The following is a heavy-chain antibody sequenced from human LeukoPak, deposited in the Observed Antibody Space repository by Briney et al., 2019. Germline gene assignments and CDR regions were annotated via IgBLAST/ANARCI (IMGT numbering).Heavy chain of an antibody. CDR1: GGTFSSYA. D-gene: IGHD5-24*01. Sequence: ASVKVSCTASGGTFSSYAISWVRQAPGQGLEWMGGIIPIFGTANYAQKFQGRVTITADESTSTAYMELSSLRSEDTAVYYCARAGRDGYNSPFDYWGQGTLVTVSS. J-gene: IGHJ4*02. CDR2: IIPIFGTA. CDR3: ARAGRDGYNSPFDY. V-gene: IGHV1-69*13.